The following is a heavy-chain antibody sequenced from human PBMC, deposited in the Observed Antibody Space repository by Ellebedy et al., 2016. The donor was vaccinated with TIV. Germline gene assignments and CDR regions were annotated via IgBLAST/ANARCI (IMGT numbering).Heavy chain of an antibody. CDR3: ASRPNGDFHFLDY. CDR1: GFTFVSYA. Sequence: GESLKISCAASGFTFVSYAMHWVRQAPGRGLEWVAIIYSGGATYYADSVKGRFTISRDNSRNTLYLQMNSLRADDTAVYYCASRPNGDFHFLDYWGQGTLVTVSS. V-gene: IGHV3-66*01. D-gene: IGHD4-17*01. J-gene: IGHJ4*02. CDR2: IYSGGAT.